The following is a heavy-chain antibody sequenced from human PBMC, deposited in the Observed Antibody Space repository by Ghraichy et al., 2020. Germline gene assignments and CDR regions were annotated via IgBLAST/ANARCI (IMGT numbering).Heavy chain of an antibody. CDR2: ISSSSSTI. CDR3: ARDGGHRDGYNHDY. J-gene: IGHJ4*02. Sequence: GESLNISCAASGFTFSSYSMNWVRQAPGKWLEWVSYISSSSSTIYYADSVKGRFTISRDNAKNSLYLQMNSLRDEDTAVYYCARDGGHRDGYNHDYWGQGTLVTVSS. D-gene: IGHD5-24*01. V-gene: IGHV3-48*02. CDR1: GFTFSSYS.